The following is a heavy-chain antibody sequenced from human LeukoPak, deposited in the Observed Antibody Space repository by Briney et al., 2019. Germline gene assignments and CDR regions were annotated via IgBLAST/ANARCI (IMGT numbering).Heavy chain of an antibody. D-gene: IGHD6-19*01. V-gene: IGHV3-74*01. J-gene: IGHJ4*02. CDR1: GFSFRNAW. Sequence: GGSLRLSCAASGFSFRNAWMHWVRQAPGKGLVWVSRIKGDGSVTVYADSVKGRFTISRDNAKNSLYPQMDSLRVEDTAFYYCAKDNRRHYTSGPNPDSLHWGQGALVTVSS. CDR2: IKGDGSVT. CDR3: AKDNRRHYTSGPNPDSLH.